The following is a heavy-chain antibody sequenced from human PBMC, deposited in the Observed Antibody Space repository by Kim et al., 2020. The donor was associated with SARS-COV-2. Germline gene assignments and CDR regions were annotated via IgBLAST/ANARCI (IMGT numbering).Heavy chain of an antibody. Sequence: GESLKISCKGSGYTLNDYWIGWVRQMPGKGLEWMGIIYPGDSDTTYSPSFQGQVTISVDNSISTAYLQWSSLKASDTAMYYCARRHFYGSGSYFGYWGQGTLVSVSS. D-gene: IGHD3-10*01. J-gene: IGHJ4*02. CDR1: GYTLNDYW. V-gene: IGHV5-51*01. CDR2: IYPGDSDT. CDR3: ARRHFYGSGSYFGY.